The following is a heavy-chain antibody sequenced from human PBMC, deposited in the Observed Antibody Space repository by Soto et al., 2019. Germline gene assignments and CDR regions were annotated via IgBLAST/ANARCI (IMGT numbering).Heavy chain of an antibody. Sequence: SVKVSCKASGGTFSSYAISWVRQAPGQGLEWMGGIIPIFGTANYAQKFQGRVTITADKSTSTAYMELSSLRPEDTAVYYCAGYCSSTSCYTRLDYYYGMDVWGQGTTVTVSS. D-gene: IGHD2-2*02. J-gene: IGHJ6*02. CDR2: IIPIFGTA. CDR1: GGTFSSYA. V-gene: IGHV1-69*06. CDR3: AGYCSSTSCYTRLDYYYGMDV.